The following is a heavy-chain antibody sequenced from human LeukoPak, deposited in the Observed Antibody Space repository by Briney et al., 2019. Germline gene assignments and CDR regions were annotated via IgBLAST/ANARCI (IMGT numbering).Heavy chain of an antibody. D-gene: IGHD6-13*01. CDR2: IKQDGSEK. Sequence: PGGSLRLSCAASGFTFSSYWMSWVRQAPGKGLEWVANIKQDGSEKYYVDSVKGRSTISRDNAKNSLYLQMNSLRAEDTAVYYCARASYSSSWFLVNYYYYYYMDVWGKGTAVTVSS. CDR1: GFTFSSYW. CDR3: ARASYSSSWFLVNYYYYYYMDV. J-gene: IGHJ6*03. V-gene: IGHV3-7*01.